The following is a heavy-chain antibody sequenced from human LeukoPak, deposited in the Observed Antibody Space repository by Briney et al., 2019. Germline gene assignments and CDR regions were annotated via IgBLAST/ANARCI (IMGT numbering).Heavy chain of an antibody. CDR3: ARGEQKATIIGLDS. J-gene: IGHJ4*02. Sequence: GGSLRLSCAASGFPFSDYYMNWVRQAPGKGLWWVSAISSSSTYIYYADSVKGRFTISRDNAENSLYLQMNGLRVEDTAVYFCARGEQKATIIGLDSWGQGTLVNVSS. CDR2: ISSSSTYI. D-gene: IGHD5-12*01. CDR1: GFPFSDYY. V-gene: IGHV3-21*06.